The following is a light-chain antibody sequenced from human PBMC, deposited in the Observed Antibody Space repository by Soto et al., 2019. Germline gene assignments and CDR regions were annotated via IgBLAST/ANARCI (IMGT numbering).Light chain of an antibody. CDR3: QQYSDWPPLT. Sequence: VMTQFPATLSASPGERVALSCRPSQSVSSDLAWYQQKPGQAPRLLIHGASTRATGIPARFSGSGSGTDFTLTISSLQSEDFALYYCQQYSDWPPLTFGGGTQVEIK. J-gene: IGKJ4*01. V-gene: IGKV3-15*01. CDR2: GAS. CDR1: QSVSSD.